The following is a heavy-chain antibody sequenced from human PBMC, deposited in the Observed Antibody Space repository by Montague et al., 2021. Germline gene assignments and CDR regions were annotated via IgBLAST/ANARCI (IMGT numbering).Heavy chain of an antibody. Sequence: SETLSLTCSVSGDSISSYEYYWTWIRQPAGMGLEWIGRVYKRGDTNTNPSLRSRLTLSVDTSKNHFSLTLTSVTAADTAVYFCARDSPVVEPWVGEHKGAFDIWGQGKMVTVSS. J-gene: IGHJ3*02. D-gene: IGHD3-10*01. V-gene: IGHV4-4*07. CDR2: VYKRGDT. CDR1: GDSISSYEYY. CDR3: ARDSPVVEPWVGEHKGAFDI.